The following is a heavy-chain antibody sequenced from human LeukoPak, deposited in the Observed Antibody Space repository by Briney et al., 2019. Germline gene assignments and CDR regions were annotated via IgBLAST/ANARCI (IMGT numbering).Heavy chain of an antibody. V-gene: IGHV3-23*01. CDR2: ISDFGGST. Sequence: GGSLRLSCAASGFAFSSYAMSWVRQAPGKGLEWVSTISDFGGSTYYGDSVKGRFTISRDDAKNSLYLQMSALRDDDTAIYYCTRDPHALDYWGQGTLISVSS. CDR3: TRDPHALDY. CDR1: GFAFSSYA. J-gene: IGHJ4*02.